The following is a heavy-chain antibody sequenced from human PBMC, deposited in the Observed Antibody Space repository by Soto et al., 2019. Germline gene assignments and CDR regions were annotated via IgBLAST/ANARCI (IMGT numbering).Heavy chain of an antibody. CDR3: ARDYPPDYYDSSGYYFGGRFDL. D-gene: IGHD3-22*01. CDR1: GYTFTGYC. V-gene: IGHV1-2*02. J-gene: IGHJ5*02. CDR2: INPNSGGT. Sequence: GASVKVSCKASGYTFTGYCMHWVRQAPGQGLEWMGWINPNSGGTNYAQKFQGRVTMTRDTSISTAYMELSRLRFDDTAVYYCARDYPPDYYDSSGYYFGGRFDLWGQGTLVTVSS.